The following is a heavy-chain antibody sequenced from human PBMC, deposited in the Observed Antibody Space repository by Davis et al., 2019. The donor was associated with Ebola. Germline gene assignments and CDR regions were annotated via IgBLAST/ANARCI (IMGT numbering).Heavy chain of an antibody. CDR1: GYTFTDYG. V-gene: IGHV1-18*04. D-gene: IGHD3-3*01. Sequence: AASVKVSCKASGYTFTDYGISWVRQAPGQGLEWIGWISAYIGDTNYAQTLQGRVTMTTDTSTSTAYMELRSLRSDDTAVYYCAKSGLSFGVVKYHYGMDVWGKGTTVTVSS. CDR3: AKSGLSFGVVKYHYGMDV. J-gene: IGHJ6*04. CDR2: ISAYIGDT.